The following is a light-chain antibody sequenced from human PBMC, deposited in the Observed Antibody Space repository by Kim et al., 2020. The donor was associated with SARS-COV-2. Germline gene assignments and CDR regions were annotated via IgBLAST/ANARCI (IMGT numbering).Light chain of an antibody. CDR1: SSDIGGFNY. Sequence: QSALTQPASVSGSPGQSITISCTGTSSDIGGFNYVSWYQQHPGKAPKLVIYDVSNRPSGVSNRFSGSKSGNTASLTISGLQAEDESDYYCSSYTGSGWMFSGGTQLAVL. J-gene: IGLJ3*02. CDR3: SSYTGSGWM. CDR2: DVS. V-gene: IGLV2-14*03.